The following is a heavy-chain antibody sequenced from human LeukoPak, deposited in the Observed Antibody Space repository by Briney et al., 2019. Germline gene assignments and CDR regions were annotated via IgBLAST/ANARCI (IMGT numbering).Heavy chain of an antibody. CDR3: ARDRVRRFSGDYSYAFDI. Sequence: ASLKVSCKPSGYTFTSYAMNWVRQAPGHGLEWMGWINTNTGNPTYAPGFTGRFVFSLDTSVSTAYLQITSLKADVTAVYYCARDRVRRFSGDYSYAFDIWGQGTMVTVSS. J-gene: IGHJ3*02. CDR1: GYTFTSYA. V-gene: IGHV7-4-1*02. CDR2: INTNTGNP. D-gene: IGHD4-17*01.